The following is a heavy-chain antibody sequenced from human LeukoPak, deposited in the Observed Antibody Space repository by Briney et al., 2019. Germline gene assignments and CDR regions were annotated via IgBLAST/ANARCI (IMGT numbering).Heavy chain of an antibody. D-gene: IGHD1-26*01. CDR3: AREEGGIVGAKGAFDI. Sequence: SETLSLTCTVAGNSINNYYWSWIRQPPGKGLEWIGYIYYNGSTNYIPSPKSRVTISIDTSKNQFSLKLSSVTAEDTAVYYCAREEGGIVGAKGAFDIWGQGTMVTVSS. V-gene: IGHV4-59*01. CDR2: IYYNGST. CDR1: GNSINNYY. J-gene: IGHJ3*02.